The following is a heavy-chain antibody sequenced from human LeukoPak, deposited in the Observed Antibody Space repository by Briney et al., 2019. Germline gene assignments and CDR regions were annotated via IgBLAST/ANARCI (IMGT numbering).Heavy chain of an antibody. CDR3: AKTLGRYYYDSSGYYSEIDFDY. Sequence: PGGSLRLSCAASGFTFSSYAMSWVRQAPGKGLEWVLSIIGSGGSTYYADSMKGRFTISRDNSKNTLYPQMNSLRAEDTAVYYCAKTLGRYYYDSSGYYSEIDFDYWGQGTLVTVSS. CDR2: IIGSGGST. D-gene: IGHD3-22*01. V-gene: IGHV3-23*01. CDR1: GFTFSSYA. J-gene: IGHJ4*02.